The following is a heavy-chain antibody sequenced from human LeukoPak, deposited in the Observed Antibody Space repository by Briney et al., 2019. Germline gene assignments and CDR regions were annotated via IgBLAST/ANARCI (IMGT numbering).Heavy chain of an antibody. V-gene: IGHV4-59*01. D-gene: IGHD3/OR15-3a*01. CDR2: IYYSGST. CDR3: ARRTGYYDGFDY. Sequence: PSEALSLTCTVSGGSISSYYWSWIRQPPGKGLEWIGYIYYSGSTNYNPSLKSRVTISVDTSKNQFSLKLSSVTAADTAVYCCARRTGYYDGFDYWGQGTLVTVSS. J-gene: IGHJ4*02. CDR1: GGSISSYY.